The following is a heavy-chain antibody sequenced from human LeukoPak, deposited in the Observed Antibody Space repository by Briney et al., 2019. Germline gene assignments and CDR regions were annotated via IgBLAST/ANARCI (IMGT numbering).Heavy chain of an antibody. J-gene: IGHJ5*02. V-gene: IGHV1-46*01. CDR1: GYTFINYY. D-gene: IGHD2-15*01. CDR2: INPSGGST. Sequence: ASVKVSCKASGYTFINYYMHWVRQAPGQGLEWMGIINPSGGSTSYAQKFQGRVTMTRDTSTSTVYMELSSLRSEDTAVYYCARDRGVYCSGGSCYPNWFDPWGQGTLVTVSS. CDR3: ARDRGVYCSGGSCYPNWFDP.